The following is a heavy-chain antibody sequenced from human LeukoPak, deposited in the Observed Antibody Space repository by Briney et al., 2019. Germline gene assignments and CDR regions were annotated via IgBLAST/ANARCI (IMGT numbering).Heavy chain of an antibody. CDR3: AASVGSCSSTSCYAAAFDI. CDR2: IVVGSGNT. D-gene: IGHD2-2*01. CDR1: GFTFTSSA. Sequence: SVKVSCKASGFTFTSSAMQWVRQARGQRLEWIGWIVVGSGNTNYAQKFQERVTITRDMSTSTAYMELSSLRSEDTAVYYCAASVGSCSSTSCYAAAFDIWGQGTMVTVSS. J-gene: IGHJ3*02. V-gene: IGHV1-58*02.